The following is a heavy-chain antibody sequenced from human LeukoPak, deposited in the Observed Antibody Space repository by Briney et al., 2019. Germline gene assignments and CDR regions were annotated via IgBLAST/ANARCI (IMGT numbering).Heavy chain of an antibody. Sequence: SETLSLTCAVYGGSFSGFYWSWIRQPPGKGLEWIGEINHSGSTNYNPSLKSRVTISVDTSKNQFSLKLSSVTAAGTAVYYCTRGSIAYYYMDVWGKGTTVTVSS. CDR1: GGSFSGFY. CDR3: TRGSIAYYYMDV. V-gene: IGHV4-34*01. D-gene: IGHD3-22*01. CDR2: INHSGST. J-gene: IGHJ6*03.